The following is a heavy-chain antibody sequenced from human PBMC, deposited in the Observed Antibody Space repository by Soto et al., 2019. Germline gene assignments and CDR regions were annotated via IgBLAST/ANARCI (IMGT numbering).Heavy chain of an antibody. D-gene: IGHD5-12*01. CDR1: GGSFTGYY. V-gene: IGHV4-34*01. CDR3: ARAIGYSNNGPASRINNWFDP. CDR2: VNHGGTT. Sequence: SETRSLTCGVHGGSFTGYYWNWIRQAPGKGLEWIGDVNHGGTTNYNPSFKSRVHISVDTSKNQFSLNLVSVTAADSAVYYCARAIGYSNNGPASRINNWFDPGAQEAPVKVSS. J-gene: IGHJ5*02.